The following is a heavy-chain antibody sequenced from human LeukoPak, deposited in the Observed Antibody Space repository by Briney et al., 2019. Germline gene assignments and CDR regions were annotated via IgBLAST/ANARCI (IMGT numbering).Heavy chain of an antibody. CDR3: ARDTWRAVAGTSTYYYTGMDA. CDR2: IKLDGSEK. Sequence: GSLRLSCAASRFTFSSYWMSWVRQAPGKGLEWVANIKLDGSEKSYVDSVKGRFTISRDNAKNSLYLQMNSLRVEDTAVYYCARDTWRAVAGTSTYYYTGMDAWGQGTTVTVSS. J-gene: IGHJ6*02. CDR1: RFTFSSYW. V-gene: IGHV3-7*03. D-gene: IGHD6-19*01.